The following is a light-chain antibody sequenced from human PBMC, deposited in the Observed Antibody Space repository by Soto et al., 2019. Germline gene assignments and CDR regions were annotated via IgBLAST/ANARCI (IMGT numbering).Light chain of an antibody. CDR2: APS. CDR1: QTISSW. J-gene: IGKJ3*01. Sequence: DIQMTQSPSTLSGAVGDRVTITCRASQTISSWLAWYQPKPGKAPKLLIYAPSTLQRGVPSRFSSSGSGTEFTLTASSLQPEDFETHYCPQLTSCHRNFGMGAKVDLX. CDR3: PQLTSCHRN. V-gene: IGKV1-5*01.